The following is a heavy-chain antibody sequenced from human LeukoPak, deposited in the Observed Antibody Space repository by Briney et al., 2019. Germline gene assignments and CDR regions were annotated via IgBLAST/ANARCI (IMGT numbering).Heavy chain of an antibody. Sequence: SETLSLTCAVYGGSFSGYYWSWIRQPPGKGLEWIGEINHSGSTNYNPSLKSRVTISVDTSKNQFSLKLSSVTAADTAVYYCARHRIARPRYSSGCDYWGQGTLVTVSS. CDR3: ARHRIARPRYSSGCDY. J-gene: IGHJ4*02. D-gene: IGHD6-19*01. V-gene: IGHV4-34*01. CDR1: GGSFSGYY. CDR2: INHSGST.